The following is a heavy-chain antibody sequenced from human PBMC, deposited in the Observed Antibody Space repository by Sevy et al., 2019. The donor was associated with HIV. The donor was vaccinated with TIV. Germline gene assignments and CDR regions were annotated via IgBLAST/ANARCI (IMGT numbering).Heavy chain of an antibody. D-gene: IGHD3-3*01. CDR3: ARQVRFSGVIINHFDY. V-gene: IGHV4-39*01. Sequence: SETLSLTCTVSGGSIRSQSHYWAWIRQSPGKGLEWIASIYYTGSSYYNLSLRGRVTVSLDPSKALISLKLTSVTAADTAVYFCARQVRFSGVIINHFDYWGHGTLVTVSS. J-gene: IGHJ4*01. CDR1: GGSIRSQSHY. CDR2: IYYTGSS.